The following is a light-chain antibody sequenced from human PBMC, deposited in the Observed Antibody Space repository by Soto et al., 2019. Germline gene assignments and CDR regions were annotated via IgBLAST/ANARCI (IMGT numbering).Light chain of an antibody. CDR1: QSFRGL. CDR3: QQRHMWPIT. J-gene: IGKJ5*01. CDR2: DAY. Sequence: VLTQSPVTLSLSPGERATLSCRASQSFRGLLAWYQQKHGQAPRLLIYDAYNRATGIPPRFSVSGSGTDLTLTISSLEPEDSAVDDGQQRHMWPITFGQGTRLEIK. V-gene: IGKV3-11*01.